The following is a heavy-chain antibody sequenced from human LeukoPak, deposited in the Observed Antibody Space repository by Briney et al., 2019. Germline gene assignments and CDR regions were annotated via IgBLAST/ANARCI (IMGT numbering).Heavy chain of an antibody. D-gene: IGHD2-2*02. J-gene: IGHJ6*03. V-gene: IGHV1-18*01. CDR3: ARDEKLVPAAINLGDYYYYYMDV. CDR1: GYTFTSYG. Sequence: ASVKASCKASGYTFTSYGISWVRQAPGQGLEWMGWISAYNGNTNYAQKLQGRVTMTTDTSTSTAYMELRSLRSDDTAVYYCARDEKLVPAAINLGDYYYYYMDVWGKGTTVTVAS. CDR2: ISAYNGNT.